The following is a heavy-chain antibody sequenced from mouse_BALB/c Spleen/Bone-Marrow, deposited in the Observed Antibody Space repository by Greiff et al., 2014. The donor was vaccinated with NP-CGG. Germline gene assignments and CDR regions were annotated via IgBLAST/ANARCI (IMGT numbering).Heavy chain of an antibody. V-gene: IGHV5-17*02. D-gene: IGHD1-2*01. CDR3: ARGVYGYVKYAMDY. J-gene: IGHJ4*01. CDR2: ISGGSSTI. CDR1: GFTFSSFG. Sequence: EVQLQESGGGLVQPGGSRKPSCAASGFTFSSFGMHWVRQAPEKGLEWVAYISGGSSTIYYADTVKGRFTISRDNPKNTLFLQMTSLRSEDTAMYYCARGVYGYVKYAMDYWGQGTSVTVSS.